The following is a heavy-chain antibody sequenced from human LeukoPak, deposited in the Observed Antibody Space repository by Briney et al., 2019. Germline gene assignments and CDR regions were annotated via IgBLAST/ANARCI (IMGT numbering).Heavy chain of an antibody. V-gene: IGHV3-21*01. Sequence: GGSLRLSCAASGFTLSIYNMNWVRQAPGKGLEWVSSISSRSSYIYYADSVKGRFTISRDNAKNSLNLQMNSLRAEDTAVYFCAREGRSYYYYMDVWGKGTTVTVSS. CDR1: GFTLSIYN. J-gene: IGHJ6*03. CDR2: ISSRSSYI. CDR3: AREGRSYYYYMDV.